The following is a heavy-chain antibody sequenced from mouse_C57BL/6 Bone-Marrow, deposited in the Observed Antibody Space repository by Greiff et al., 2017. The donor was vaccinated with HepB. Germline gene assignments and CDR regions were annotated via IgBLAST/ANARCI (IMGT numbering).Heavy chain of an antibody. CDR1: GYTFTSYW. J-gene: IGHJ1*03. CDR2: IYPGNSDT. Sequence: VQLQQSGTVLARPGASVKMSCKTSGYTFTSYWMHWVKQRPGQGLEWIGAIYPGNSDTSYNQKFKGKAKLTAVTSASTAYMELSSLTNEDSAVYYYTHITAVASHWYCDVWGTGTTVTVSA. D-gene: IGHD1-1*01. V-gene: IGHV1-5*01. CDR3: THITAVASHWYCDV.